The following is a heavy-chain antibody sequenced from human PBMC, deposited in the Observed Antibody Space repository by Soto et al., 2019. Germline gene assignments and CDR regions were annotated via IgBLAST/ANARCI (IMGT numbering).Heavy chain of an antibody. Sequence: PSQTLSLTCAISGDSVSSNSAAWNWIRQSPSRGLEWLGRTYYRSKWYNDYAVSVKSRITINPDTSKNQFSLQLNSVTPEDTAVYYCAREIFYDFWSNYYFDYWGQGTLVTVSS. CDR1: GDSVSSNSAA. V-gene: IGHV6-1*01. D-gene: IGHD3-3*01. J-gene: IGHJ4*02. CDR3: AREIFYDFWSNYYFDY. CDR2: TYYRSKWYN.